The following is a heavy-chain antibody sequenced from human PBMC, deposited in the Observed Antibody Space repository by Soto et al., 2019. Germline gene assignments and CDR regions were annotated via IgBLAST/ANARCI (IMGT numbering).Heavy chain of an antibody. Sequence: QVQLVESGGGVVQPGRSLGLSCAASGFTFSSYALHWVRQAPGKGLEWVAVISYDGSNKYYADSVKGRFTISRDNSKNTLYLQMNSLRAEDTAVYHCARSFTPVAATAHDYWGQGTLVTVSS. D-gene: IGHD2-15*01. J-gene: IGHJ4*02. CDR1: GFTFSSYA. CDR2: ISYDGSNK. CDR3: ARSFTPVAATAHDY. V-gene: IGHV3-30-3*01.